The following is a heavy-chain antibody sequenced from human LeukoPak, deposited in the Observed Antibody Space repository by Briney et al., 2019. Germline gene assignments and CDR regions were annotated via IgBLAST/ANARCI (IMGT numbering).Heavy chain of an antibody. D-gene: IGHD6-13*01. CDR2: IIPIFGTA. J-gene: IGHJ5*02. Sequence: ASVKVSCKASGGTFSSYAISWVRQAPGQGLEWMGGIIPIFGTANYAQKFQGRVTITTDESKSTAYMELSSLRSEDTAVYYCARDHTNIAAAGTFDPWGQGTLVTVSS. V-gene: IGHV1-69*05. CDR3: ARDHTNIAAAGTFDP. CDR1: GGTFSSYA.